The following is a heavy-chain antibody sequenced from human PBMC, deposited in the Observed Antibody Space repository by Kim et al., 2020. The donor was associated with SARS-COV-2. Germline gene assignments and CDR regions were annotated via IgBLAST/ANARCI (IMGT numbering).Heavy chain of an antibody. V-gene: IGHV4-39*07. J-gene: IGHJ4*02. D-gene: IGHD6-13*01. CDR3: ARTTAAAGTLYY. Sequence: YSNPSLKSRVTISVDTSKNQFSLKLSSVTAADTAVYYCARTTAAAGTLYYWGQGTLVTVSS.